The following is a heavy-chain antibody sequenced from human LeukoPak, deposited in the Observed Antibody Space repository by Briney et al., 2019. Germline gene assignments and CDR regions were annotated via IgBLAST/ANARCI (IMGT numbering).Heavy chain of an antibody. V-gene: IGHV4-4*07. CDR2: VYTSGST. Sequence: PSETLSLTCTVSGGSISSSYWSWIRQPAGKGLEWIGRVYTSGSTNYNPSLKSRVAMSVDTSKNQFSLDLTSVTAADAAVYYCARDCSGGTCYLGVLDYWGQGIRVTVSS. CDR1: GGSISSSY. D-gene: IGHD2-15*01. J-gene: IGHJ4*02. CDR3: ARDCSGGTCYLGVLDY.